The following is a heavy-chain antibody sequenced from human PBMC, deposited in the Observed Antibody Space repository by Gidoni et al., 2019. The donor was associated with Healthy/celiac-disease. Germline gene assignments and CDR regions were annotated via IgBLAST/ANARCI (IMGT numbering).Heavy chain of an antibody. J-gene: IGHJ5*02. CDR3: ARADYYGSGSSP. D-gene: IGHD3-10*01. CDR2: IYYSGST. Sequence: QVQLQESGPGLVKPSETLSLTCTVSGGSNRRYYWSWIRQPPGKGLEWIGFIYYSGSTNYNPSLKSRVTISVDTSKNQFSLKLSSVTAADTAVYYCARADYYGSGSSPWGQGTLVTVSS. V-gene: IGHV4-59*01. CDR1: GGSNRRYY.